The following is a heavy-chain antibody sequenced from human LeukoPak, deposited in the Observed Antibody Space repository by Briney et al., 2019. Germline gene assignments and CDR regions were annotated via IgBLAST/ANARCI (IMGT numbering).Heavy chain of an antibody. V-gene: IGHV3-74*01. J-gene: IGHJ4*02. CDR2: INGDGTST. Sequence: PGGSLRLSCAASGFTLRSYWMHWVRQVPGKGLVWVSRINGDGTSTSYADSVKGRFTISRDNGKTELYLQMNSLGAEDTAVYYCAVKGGYNDWDAPFDFWGQGTLVTVSS. D-gene: IGHD5-12*01. CDR1: GFTLRSYW. CDR3: AVKGGYNDWDAPFDF.